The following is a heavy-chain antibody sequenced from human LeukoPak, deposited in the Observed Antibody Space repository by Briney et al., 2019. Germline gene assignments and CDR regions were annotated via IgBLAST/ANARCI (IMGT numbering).Heavy chain of an antibody. V-gene: IGHV3-30*03. CDR2: ISYEGGTT. CDR1: GFTFSNYG. Sequence: GGSLRLSCAGAGFTFSNYGMHWVRQAPGKGLDWVAVISYEGGTTYYADSVKGRFTISRDNTKNTLYLQMNSLRGEDTAVYYCARGPPACSTNCYGYLDYWGQGTLVTVSS. J-gene: IGHJ4*02. CDR3: ARGPPACSTNCYGYLDY. D-gene: IGHD2-2*01.